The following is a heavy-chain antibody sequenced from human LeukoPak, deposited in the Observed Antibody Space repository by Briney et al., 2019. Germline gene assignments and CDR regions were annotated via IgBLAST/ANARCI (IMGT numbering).Heavy chain of an antibody. CDR1: GFTFSSYW. CDR2: IKQDGSEK. Sequence: GGSLRLSCAASGFTFSSYWMSWVRQAPGKGLEWVANIKQDGSEKYYVDSVKGRFIISRDNAKNSLYLQMNSLRAEDTAVYYCAREGYDSSGKPFYYFDYWGQGTLVTVSS. J-gene: IGHJ4*02. CDR3: AREGYDSSGKPFYYFDY. D-gene: IGHD3-22*01. V-gene: IGHV3-7*01.